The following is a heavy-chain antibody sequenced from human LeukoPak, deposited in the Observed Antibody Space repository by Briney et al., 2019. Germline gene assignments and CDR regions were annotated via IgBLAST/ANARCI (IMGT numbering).Heavy chain of an antibody. D-gene: IGHD1-1*01. CDR2: IYYSGST. J-gene: IGHJ4*02. CDR1: GGSISSGGYY. V-gene: IGHV4-31*03. CDR3: ARRGRTGYYYFDY. Sequence: KPSQTLSLTCTVSGGSISSGGYYWSWIRQHPGKGLEWIGYIYYSGSTYYNPSLKSRVTISVDTSKNQFSLKLSSVTAADTAVYYCARRGRTGYYYFDYWGQGTLVTVSS.